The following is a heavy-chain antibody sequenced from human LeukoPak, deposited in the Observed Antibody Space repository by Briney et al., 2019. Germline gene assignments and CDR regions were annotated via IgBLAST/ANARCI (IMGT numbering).Heavy chain of an antibody. CDR3: ARLRGATMPNPFDY. V-gene: IGHV5-51*01. Sequence: GESLKISCKGSGYSFTNYWIGWVRQMPGKGLEWMGIIYPDNSDTRPSPTFQGQVTISADKTISTAYLQWSSLGASDTAMYYCARLRGATMPNPFDYWGQGTLVTVSS. D-gene: IGHD1-26*01. CDR2: IYPDNSDT. J-gene: IGHJ4*02. CDR1: GYSFTNYW.